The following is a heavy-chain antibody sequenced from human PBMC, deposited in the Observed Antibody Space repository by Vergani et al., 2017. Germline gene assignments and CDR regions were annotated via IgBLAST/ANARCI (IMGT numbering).Heavy chain of an antibody. CDR2: IWYDGSKK. J-gene: IGHJ4*02. Sequence: QVHLVESGGGVVQPGGSLRLSCAASEFTFSAYGMRWVRQAPGKGLEWVAFIWYDGSKKYYTDSVKGRFTISRDNSKNTLYLQMNSLRPEDTAVYYCVKERYMRYSGYDVFFDYGGQGTLVIVSS. CDR3: VKERYMRYSGYDVFFDY. CDR1: EFTFSAYG. V-gene: IGHV3-30*02. D-gene: IGHD5-12*01.